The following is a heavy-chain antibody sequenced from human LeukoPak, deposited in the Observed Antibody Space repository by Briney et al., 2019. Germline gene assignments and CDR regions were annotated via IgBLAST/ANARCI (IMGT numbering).Heavy chain of an antibody. D-gene: IGHD5-18*01. J-gene: IGHJ4*02. V-gene: IGHV3-23*01. Sequence: GGSLRLSCAASGFTFSDYAMSWVRQAPGEGLEWVSSISDNAGAIHYADSVKGRFTISRDNSKNTLYLQMNSLRAEDTAVYYCAKGGYSYAKTHLDYWGQGTLVTVSS. CDR3: AKGGYSYAKTHLDY. CDR1: GFTFSDYA. CDR2: ISDNAGAI.